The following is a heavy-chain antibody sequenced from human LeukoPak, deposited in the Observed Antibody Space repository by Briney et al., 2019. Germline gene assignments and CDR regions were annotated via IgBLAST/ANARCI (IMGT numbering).Heavy chain of an antibody. CDR1: GFTFSSYW. CDR3: ARDGGTTPYYFDY. V-gene: IGHV3-33*08. Sequence: PGGSLRLSCAASGFTFSSYWMSWVRQAPGKGLEWVAVIWYDGSNKYYADSVKGRFTISRDNSKNTLYLQMNSLRAEDTAVYYCARDGGTTPYYFDYWGQGTLVTVSS. CDR2: IWYDGSNK. D-gene: IGHD1-7*01. J-gene: IGHJ4*02.